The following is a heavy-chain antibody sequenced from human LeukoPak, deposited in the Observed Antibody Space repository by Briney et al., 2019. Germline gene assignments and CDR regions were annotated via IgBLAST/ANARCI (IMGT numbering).Heavy chain of an antibody. CDR3: ARRRVAGTRYYGMDV. J-gene: IGHJ6*02. CDR2: IYYSGST. CDR1: GGSISSYY. Sequence: SETLSLTCTVSGGSISSYYWSWIRQPPGKGLEWIGYIYYSGSTNYNPSLKSRVTISVDTPKNQFSLKLSSVTAADTAVYYCARRRVAGTRYYGMDVWGQGTTVTVSS. D-gene: IGHD6-19*01. V-gene: IGHV4-59*01.